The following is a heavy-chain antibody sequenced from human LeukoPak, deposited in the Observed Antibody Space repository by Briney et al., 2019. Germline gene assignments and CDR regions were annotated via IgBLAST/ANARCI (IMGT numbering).Heavy chain of an antibody. D-gene: IGHD1-26*01. CDR3: AREGVWVHSGIGHAFDI. J-gene: IGHJ3*02. V-gene: IGHV1-2*02. CDR1: GYTFTGYY. CDR2: INPNSGGT. Sequence: ASVKVSCKASGYTFTGYYMHWVRQARGQGLEWMGWINPNSGGTNYAQKFQGRVTMTRDTSISTAYMELSRLRSDDTAVYYCAREGVWVHSGIGHAFDIWGQGTMVTVPS.